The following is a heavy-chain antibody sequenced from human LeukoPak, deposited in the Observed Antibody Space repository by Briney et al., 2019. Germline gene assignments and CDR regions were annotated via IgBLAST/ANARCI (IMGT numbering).Heavy chain of an antibody. CDR2: VYSTGST. V-gene: IGHV4-4*07. J-gene: IGHJ4*02. Sequence: SETLSLTCTVPGGPINTYFWNWIRQPAGKGLEWIGRVYSTGSTKYNPSLESQVTMSVDTSKNQFSLKLTSVTAADTAIYYCARGPSGHGYFDYWGQGTLVTVSS. D-gene: IGHD6-25*01. CDR3: ARGPSGHGYFDY. CDR1: GGPINTYF.